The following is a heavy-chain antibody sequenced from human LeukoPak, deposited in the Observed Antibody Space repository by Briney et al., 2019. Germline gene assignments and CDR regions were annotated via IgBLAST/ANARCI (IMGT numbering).Heavy chain of an antibody. V-gene: IGHV3-23*01. D-gene: IGHD3-10*01. J-gene: IGHJ4*02. CDR3: AKGSFTLRPGVRGFDY. CDR2: ISGSGGST. Sequence: PGGSLRLSCAASGFTFSSYAMSWVRQAPGKGLEWVSAISGSGGSTYYADSVKGRFTISRDNSKDTLYLQMNSLRAEDTAVYYCAKGSFTLRPGVRGFDYWGQGTLVTVSS. CDR1: GFTFSSYA.